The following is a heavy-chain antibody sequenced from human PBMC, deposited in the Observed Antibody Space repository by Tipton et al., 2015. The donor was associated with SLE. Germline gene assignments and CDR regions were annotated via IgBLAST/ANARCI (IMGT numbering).Heavy chain of an antibody. J-gene: IGHJ5*02. Sequence: GLVKPSETLSLSCSVSGDSISSSRYYWAWIRQPPGKGLEWIGSIFYSGVTYYNPSLKRRVTMSVDTSKNQFSLNLGSVTAADTAVYYCARDALGVAARWFDPWGPGTLATVSS. D-gene: IGHD6-19*01. V-gene: IGHV4-39*07. CDR1: GDSISSSRYY. CDR2: IFYSGVT. CDR3: ARDALGVAARWFDP.